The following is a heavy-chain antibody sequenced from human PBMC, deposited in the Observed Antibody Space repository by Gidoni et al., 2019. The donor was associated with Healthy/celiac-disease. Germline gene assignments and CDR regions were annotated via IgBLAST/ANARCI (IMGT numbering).Heavy chain of an antibody. CDR3: AVGENYYYGMDV. CDR1: GFTFSSYS. J-gene: IGHJ6*02. D-gene: IGHD3-10*01. Sequence: EVQPAESGGGLVKPGGSLGLSCAASGFTFSSYSMNWVRQAPGKGLEWVSSISSSSSYIYYADAVKGRFTISRDNTKNSLYLQMNRLRAEDTAVYYCAVGENYYYGMDVWGQGTTVTVSS. V-gene: IGHV3-21*01. CDR2: ISSSSSYI.